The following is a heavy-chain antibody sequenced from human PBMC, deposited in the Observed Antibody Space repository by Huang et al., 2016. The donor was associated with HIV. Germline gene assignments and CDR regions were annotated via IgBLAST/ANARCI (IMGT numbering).Heavy chain of an antibody. CDR3: AREVRSVDTDRPDGYYYRGLDV. V-gene: IGHV4-39*02. D-gene: IGHD2-2*03. CDR2: VYFLGKT. Sequence: QLRESGPGLVTPSETLSLTCSASGTSMPSSTFYWGWFRQPPGRGLEWSGSVYFLGKTYYSPSLKSRVTISIDTANKQYAMRLTSVTAADTAVYFCAREVRSVDTDRPDGYYYRGLDVWGQGTTVIVSS. J-gene: IGHJ6*02. CDR1: GTSMPSSTFY.